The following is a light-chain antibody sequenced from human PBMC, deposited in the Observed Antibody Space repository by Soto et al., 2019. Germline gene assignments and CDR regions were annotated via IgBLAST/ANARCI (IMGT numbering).Light chain of an antibody. Sequence: SYELTQPPSVSVAPGKTARITCGGNNIGSKSVHWYQQKPGQAPVLVIYCDSDRPSGIPERFSGSNSGNTATLTISRVEAGDEADYYCQVWDSSSDPWVFGGGTKRTVL. CDR1: NIGSKS. J-gene: IGLJ3*02. CDR3: QVWDSSSDPWV. CDR2: CDS. V-gene: IGLV3-21*04.